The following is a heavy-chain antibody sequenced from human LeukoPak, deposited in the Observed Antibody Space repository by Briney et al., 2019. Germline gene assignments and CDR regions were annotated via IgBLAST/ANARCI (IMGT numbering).Heavy chain of an antibody. CDR1: GFTFSSYA. CDR2: ISGSGGST. D-gene: IGHD6-19*01. CDR3: AKQRGQWLVIDY. V-gene: IGHV3-23*01. Sequence: PGGSLRLSCAAPGFTFSSYAMSWVRQAPGKGLEWVSAISGSGGSTYYADSVKGRFTISRDNSKNTLYLQMNSLRAEDTAAYYCAKQRGQWLVIDYWGQGTLVTVSS. J-gene: IGHJ4*02.